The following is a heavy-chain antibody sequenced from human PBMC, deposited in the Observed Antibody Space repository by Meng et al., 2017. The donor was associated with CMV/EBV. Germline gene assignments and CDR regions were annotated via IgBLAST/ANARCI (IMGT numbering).Heavy chain of an antibody. J-gene: IGHJ6*02. V-gene: IGHV3-21*01. CDR3: ARDPTYYDFWSDRYPSYYYGMDV. CDR2: ISSSSSYI. D-gene: IGHD3-3*01. CDR1: GFTVSSNY. Sequence: GESLKISCAASGFTVSSNYVNWVRQAPGKGLEWVSSISSSSSYIYYADSVKGRFTISRDNAKNPLYLQMNSLRAEDTAVYYCARDPTYYDFWSDRYPSYYYGMDVWGQGTTVTVSS.